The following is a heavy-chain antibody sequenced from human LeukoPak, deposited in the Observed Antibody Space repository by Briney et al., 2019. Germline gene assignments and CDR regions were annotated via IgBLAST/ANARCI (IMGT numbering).Heavy chain of an antibody. CDR3: ARASQWLFYYYYGMDV. CDR1: GYTFTSYD. D-gene: IGHD6-19*01. V-gene: IGHV1-8*01. Sequence: GASVKVSCKASGYTFTSYDINWVRQATGQGLEWMGWMNPNSGNTGYAQKFQGRVTMTRNTSISTAYMELSSLRSEDTAVYYCARASQWLFYYYYGMDVWGQGTTVTVSS. J-gene: IGHJ6*02. CDR2: MNPNSGNT.